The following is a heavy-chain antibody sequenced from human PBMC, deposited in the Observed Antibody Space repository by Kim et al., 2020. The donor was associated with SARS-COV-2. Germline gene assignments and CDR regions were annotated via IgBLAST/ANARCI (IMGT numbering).Heavy chain of an antibody. CDR1: GFTFSDYY. J-gene: IGHJ5*02. CDR2: ISSSSSYT. CDR3: ARDTGYSSSWFLHWFDP. Sequence: GGSLRLSCAASGFTFSDYYMSWIRQAPGKGLEWVSYISSSSSYTNYADSVKGRFTISRDNANNSLYLQMNSLRAEDTAVYYCARDTGYSSSWFLHWFDPWGQGTLVTVSS. D-gene: IGHD6-13*01. V-gene: IGHV3-11*06.